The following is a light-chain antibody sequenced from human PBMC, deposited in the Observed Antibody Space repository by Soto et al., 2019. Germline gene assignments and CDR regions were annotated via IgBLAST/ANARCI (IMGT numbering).Light chain of an antibody. CDR2: GAC. V-gene: IGKV3-20*01. J-gene: IGKJ4*01. CDR1: QSVSTSY. Sequence: EIVLTQSPGTLSLSPGERATLSCRASQSVSTSYLAWYQQKPGQAPRLLIYGACSRATGIPDRLSGSGSGADFTLTISRLEPEDFAVYYCQQYGSVPLTFGGGTKVEIK. CDR3: QQYGSVPLT.